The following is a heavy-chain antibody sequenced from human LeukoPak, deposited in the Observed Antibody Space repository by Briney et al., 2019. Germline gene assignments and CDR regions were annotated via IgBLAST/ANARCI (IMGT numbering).Heavy chain of an antibody. Sequence: ASVKVSRKASGGTFSSYTISWVRQAPGQGLEWMGRIIPILGIANYAQKFQGRVTITADKSTSTAYMELSSLRSEDTAVYYCARYCSSTSCYTFKDYWGQGTLVTVSS. D-gene: IGHD2-2*02. J-gene: IGHJ4*02. V-gene: IGHV1-69*02. CDR3: ARYCSSTSCYTFKDY. CDR1: GGTFSSYT. CDR2: IIPILGIA.